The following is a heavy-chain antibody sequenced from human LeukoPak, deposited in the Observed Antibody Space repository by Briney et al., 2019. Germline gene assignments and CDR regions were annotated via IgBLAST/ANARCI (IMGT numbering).Heavy chain of an antibody. CDR3: ARGLTAPTYYYDSSGSLGD. Sequence: SETLSLTCAVYGGSFSGYYWSWIRQPPGKGLAWIGEINHSGSTNYNPSLKSRVTISVDTSKNQFSLKLSSVTAADTAVYYCARGLTAPTYYYDSSGSLGDWGQGTLVTVSS. J-gene: IGHJ4*02. D-gene: IGHD3-22*01. V-gene: IGHV4-34*01. CDR2: INHSGST. CDR1: GGSFSGYY.